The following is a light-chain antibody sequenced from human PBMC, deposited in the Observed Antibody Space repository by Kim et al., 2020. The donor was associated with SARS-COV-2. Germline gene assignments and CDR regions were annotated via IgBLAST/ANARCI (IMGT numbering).Light chain of an antibody. J-gene: IGKJ4*01. CDR2: GAS. CDR3: QQFGNSPPIS. Sequence: LGEKATISCRASQRVSKNYLAWYQQKPAQAPRLLIYGASTSATGIPDRFSGSGSETDFTLTISILDPEDFAVYYCQQFGNSPPISFGGGTKVDIK. V-gene: IGKV3-20*01. CDR1: QRVSKNY.